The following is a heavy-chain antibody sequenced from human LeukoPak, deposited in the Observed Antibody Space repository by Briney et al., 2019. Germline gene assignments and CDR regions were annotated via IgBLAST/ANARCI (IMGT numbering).Heavy chain of an antibody. Sequence: GGSLRLSCAASGFTVRSYYMSWVRQAPGKGLEWVSDICSGGSTFYAESVKGRVTISRDNFKNTAYLQMNSLKAEDTAVLYCYRGLRDFWSGYYSWFDPWGQGTLVTVSS. J-gene: IGHJ5*02. D-gene: IGHD3-3*01. CDR1: GFTVRSYY. CDR3: YRGLRDFWSGYYSWFDP. V-gene: IGHV3-66*01. CDR2: ICSGGST.